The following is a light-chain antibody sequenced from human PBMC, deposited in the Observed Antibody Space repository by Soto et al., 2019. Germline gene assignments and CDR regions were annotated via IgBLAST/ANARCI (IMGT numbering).Light chain of an antibody. CDR1: SSNIGNNA. CDR3: AAWDDSLNGRV. CDR2: YDD. Sequence: QSVLTQPPSVSEAPRQRVTISCSGSSSNIGNNAVNWYQQLPGKAPKLLIYYDDLLPSGVSDRFSGSKSVTSASLAISGLQSEDEADYYCAAWDDSLNGRVFGTGTKVTVL. V-gene: IGLV1-36*01. J-gene: IGLJ1*01.